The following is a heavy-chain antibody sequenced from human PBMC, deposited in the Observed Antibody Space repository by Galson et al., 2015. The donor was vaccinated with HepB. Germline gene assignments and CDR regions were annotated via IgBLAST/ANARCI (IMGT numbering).Heavy chain of an antibody. CDR2: IVPIFGTA. CDR1: GGTFSSYA. J-gene: IGHJ6*02. CDR3: ARVVDTAMVTQEPDYYYYGMDV. V-gene: IGHV1-69*13. Sequence: SVKVSCKASGGTFSSYAISWVRQAPGQGLEWMGGIVPIFGTANYAQKFQGRVTITADESTSTAYMELSSLRSEDTAVYYCARVVDTAMVTQEPDYYYYGMDVWCQGTTVTVSS. D-gene: IGHD5-18*01.